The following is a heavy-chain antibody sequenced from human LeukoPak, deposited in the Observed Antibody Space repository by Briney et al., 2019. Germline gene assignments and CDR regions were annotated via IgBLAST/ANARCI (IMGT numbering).Heavy chain of an antibody. Sequence: PSETLSLTCAVYGGSFNGYYWSWIRQPPGKGLEWIGEINHSGSTNYNPSLKSRVTISVDTSKNQFSLKLSSVTAADTAVYYCARVPSGSYDYWGQGTLVTVSS. D-gene: IGHD1-26*01. CDR3: ARVPSGSYDY. J-gene: IGHJ4*02. CDR2: INHSGST. CDR1: GGSFNGYY. V-gene: IGHV4-34*01.